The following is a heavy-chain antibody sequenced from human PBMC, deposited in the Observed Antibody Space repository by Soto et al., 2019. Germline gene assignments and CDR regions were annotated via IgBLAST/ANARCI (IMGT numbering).Heavy chain of an antibody. CDR1: GGTFSNYA. CDR2: IIPVLGTV. CDR3: ARDNPYTNSFGNWFAP. Sequence: QVRLVQSGAEVKKPGSSVKVSCKASGGTFSNYAITWLRLAPGQGLEWLGGIIPVLGTVNYAQKFQGRVTITADESTSTAYMELNRLRSEDTAVYYCARDNPYTNSFGNWFAPWGHGTLVIVS. V-gene: IGHV1-69*01. D-gene: IGHD6-13*01. J-gene: IGHJ5*02.